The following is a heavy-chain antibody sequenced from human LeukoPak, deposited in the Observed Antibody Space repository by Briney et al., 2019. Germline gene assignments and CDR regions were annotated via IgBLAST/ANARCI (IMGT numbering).Heavy chain of an antibody. J-gene: IGHJ4*02. V-gene: IGHV3-66*01. CDR3: ARDYRYYYGSGSYYY. CDR1: GFTVSSNY. CDR2: IYSGGSI. Sequence: GGSLRLSCAASGFTVSSNYMSWVRQAPGKGLEWVSVIYSGGSIYYADSVKGRFTISRDNSKNTLYLQMNSLRAEDTAVYYCARDYRYYYGSGSYYYWGQGTLVTVSS. D-gene: IGHD3-10*01.